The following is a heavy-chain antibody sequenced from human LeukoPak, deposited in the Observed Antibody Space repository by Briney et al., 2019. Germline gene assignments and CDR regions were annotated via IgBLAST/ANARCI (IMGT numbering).Heavy chain of an antibody. Sequence: ASVKVSCKASGYTFTSYGISWVRQAPGQGLEWMGWISAYNGNTNYAQKLQGRVTMTTDTSTSTAYMELRSLRSDDTAVYYCARGVSDYVWGSYRYTYYFDYWGQGTLVTVSS. CDR2: ISAYNGNT. D-gene: IGHD3-16*02. CDR1: GYTFTSYG. CDR3: ARGVSDYVWGSYRYTYYFDY. J-gene: IGHJ4*02. V-gene: IGHV1-18*01.